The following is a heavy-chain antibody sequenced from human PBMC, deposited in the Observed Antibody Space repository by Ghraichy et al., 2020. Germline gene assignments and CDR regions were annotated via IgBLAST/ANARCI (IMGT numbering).Heavy chain of an antibody. CDR2: ISDSGSNT. CDR3: AKRLTVASRVTFDF. D-gene: IGHD6-19*01. V-gene: IGHV3-23*01. Sequence: GGSLRLSCAASGFTFSSYSMRWVRQAPGKGLEWVSAISDSGSNTYYADSVKGRFTISRDNSRNTLYVQMNRLRAEDTAVYYCAKRLTVASRVTFDFWGQGTLASVPS. CDR1: GFTFSSYS. J-gene: IGHJ4*02.